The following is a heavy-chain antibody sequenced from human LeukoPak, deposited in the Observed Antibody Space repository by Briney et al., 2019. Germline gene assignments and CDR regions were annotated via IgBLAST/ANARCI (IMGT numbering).Heavy chain of an antibody. D-gene: IGHD1-26*01. Sequence: GGSLRLSCAASGFTFSSYAMHWVRLAPGKGLEWVAVVSYDGTNEYYADSVKGRFTISRDNSKNTLYLQMNSLRAEDTAVYYCARANPRIVGTTHSYYFDYWGQGTLVTVSS. CDR1: GFTFSSYA. J-gene: IGHJ4*02. V-gene: IGHV3-30-3*01. CDR2: VSYDGTNE. CDR3: ARANPRIVGTTHSYYFDY.